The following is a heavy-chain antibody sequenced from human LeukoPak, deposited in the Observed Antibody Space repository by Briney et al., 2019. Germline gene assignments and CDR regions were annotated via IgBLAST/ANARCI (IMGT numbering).Heavy chain of an antibody. V-gene: IGHV3-23*01. Sequence: GGSLRLSCAASGFTFSSYAMSWVRPAPGKGLEWVSAISGSGGSTYYADSVKGRFTISRDNSKNTLYLQMNSLRAGDTAVYYCAKIPHAIVVASDAFDIWGQGTMVTVSS. J-gene: IGHJ3*02. CDR1: GFTFSSYA. CDR3: AKIPHAIVVASDAFDI. D-gene: IGHD3-22*01. CDR2: ISGSGGST.